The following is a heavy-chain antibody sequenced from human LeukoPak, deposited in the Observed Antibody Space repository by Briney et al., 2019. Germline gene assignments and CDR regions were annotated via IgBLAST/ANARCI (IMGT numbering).Heavy chain of an antibody. CDR1: GFTFSSYG. J-gene: IGHJ4*02. CDR2: ISGGGGNT. CDR3: ARESSGPIDY. Sequence: GGSLRLSCAASGFTFSSYGMTWVRQAPGKGLEWVSAISGGGGNTYYADSVKGRFTISRDNSKNTLHLQMNSLRAEDTAVYYCARESSGPIDYWGQGTLVTVSS. V-gene: IGHV3-23*01. D-gene: IGHD3-22*01.